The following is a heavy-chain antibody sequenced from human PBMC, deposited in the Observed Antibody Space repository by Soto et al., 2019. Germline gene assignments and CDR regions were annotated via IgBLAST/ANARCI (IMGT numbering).Heavy chain of an antibody. CDR1: GYSISSGYY. Sequence: SETLSLTCAVSGYSISSGYYWGWLRQPPGKGLEWIGEINHSGSTNYNPSLKSRVTISVDTSKNQFSLKLSSVTAADTAVYYCARGRYSSRDRPFFLDYWGQGTLVTVSS. V-gene: IGHV4-38-2*01. CDR3: ARGRYSSRDRPFFLDY. CDR2: INHSGST. D-gene: IGHD6-19*01. J-gene: IGHJ4*02.